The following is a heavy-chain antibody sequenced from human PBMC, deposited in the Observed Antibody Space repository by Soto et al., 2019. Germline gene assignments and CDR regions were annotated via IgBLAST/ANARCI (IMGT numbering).Heavy chain of an antibody. CDR2: INAGNGNT. Sequence: GASVKVSCKASGYTFTSYAMHWVRQAPGQRLEWMGWINAGNGNTKYSQKFQGRVTITRDTSASTAYMELSSLRSEDTAVYYCAKEDLERDYFDYWGQGTLVTVSS. J-gene: IGHJ4*02. D-gene: IGHD1-1*01. V-gene: IGHV1-3*01. CDR3: AKEDLERDYFDY. CDR1: GYTFTSYA.